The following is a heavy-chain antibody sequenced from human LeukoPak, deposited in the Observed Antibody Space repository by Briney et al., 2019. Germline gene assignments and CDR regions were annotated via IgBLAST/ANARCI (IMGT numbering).Heavy chain of an antibody. CDR2: INPNSGAT. D-gene: IGHD2-15*01. CDR1: GYTFIDHY. V-gene: IGHV1-2*06. CDR3: ARVPLGYCSGNSGYDH. J-gene: IGHJ5*02. Sequence: ASVKVSCKASGYTFIDHYIHWMRHPPGQGLEWMGRINPNSGATNHAQKFQGRVTMTRDTSTSTAYMELSRLRSDDTAVYYCARVPLGYCSGNSGYDHWGQGTLVTVSS.